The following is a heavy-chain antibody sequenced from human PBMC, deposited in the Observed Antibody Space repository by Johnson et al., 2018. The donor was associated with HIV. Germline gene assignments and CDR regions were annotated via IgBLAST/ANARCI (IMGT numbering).Heavy chain of an antibody. CDR3: ARGGGDCGGDCFLGAFDI. CDR1: GFTFSSYA. CDR2: ISYDGSNK. V-gene: IGHV3-30*14. Sequence: QVQLVESGGGVVQPGRSLRLSCAASGFTFSSYAMHWVRQAPGKGLEWVAVISYDGSNKYYADSVKGRFTISRDNSKNTQYLQMNSLRAEDTALYYCARGGGDCGGDCFLGAFDIWGQGTMVTVSS. J-gene: IGHJ3*02. D-gene: IGHD2-21*01.